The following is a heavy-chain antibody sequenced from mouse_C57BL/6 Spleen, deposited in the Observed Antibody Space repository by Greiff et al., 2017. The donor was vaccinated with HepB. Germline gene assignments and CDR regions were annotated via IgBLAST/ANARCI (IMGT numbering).Heavy chain of an antibody. CDR3: ARPPYYYGSSYRDY. Sequence: QVQLQQSGPELVKPGASVKISCKASGYAFSSSWMNWVKQRPGKGLEWIGRIYPGDGDTNYNGKFKGKATLTADKSSSTAYMQLSSLTSEDSAVYFCARPPYYYGSSYRDYWGQGTTLTVSS. CDR1: GYAFSSSW. D-gene: IGHD1-1*01. CDR2: IYPGDGDT. J-gene: IGHJ2*01. V-gene: IGHV1-82*01.